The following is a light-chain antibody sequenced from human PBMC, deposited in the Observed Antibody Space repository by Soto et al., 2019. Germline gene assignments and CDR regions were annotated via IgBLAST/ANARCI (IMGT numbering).Light chain of an antibody. J-gene: IGKJ4*01. CDR2: KAS. CDR3: QQYDSNPIT. Sequence: DIQMTQSPSTLSASVGDRVTITCRASESISRWLAWYLQKPGKAPKLLINKASNLQSGVPSRFSGSGSGTEFTLTISSLQPDDFATYYGQQYDSNPITVGGGTKVEI. V-gene: IGKV1-5*03. CDR1: ESISRW.